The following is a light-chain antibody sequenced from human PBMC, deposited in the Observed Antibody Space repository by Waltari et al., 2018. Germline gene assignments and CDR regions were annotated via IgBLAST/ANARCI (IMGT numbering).Light chain of an antibody. CDR1: QSVSHN. CDR3: QQYNNWTPWT. Sequence: EIVMTQSPATLSVSPGARATLSCRASQSVSHNSAWYQQKPGQAPRLLIYGASTRATGIPARFSGSGSGTEFTLTISSLQSEDFAVYYCQQYNNWTPWTFGQGTKVEIK. J-gene: IGKJ1*01. V-gene: IGKV3-15*01. CDR2: GAS.